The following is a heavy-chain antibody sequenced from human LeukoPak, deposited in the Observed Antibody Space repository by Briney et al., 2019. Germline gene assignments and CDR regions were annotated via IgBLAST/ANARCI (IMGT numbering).Heavy chain of an antibody. CDR2: INHSGST. V-gene: IGHV4-34*01. D-gene: IGHD3/OR15-3a*01. J-gene: IGHJ4*02. CDR1: GGSFSGYY. Sequence: SETLSLTCAVYGGSFSGYYWSWIRQPPGKGLEWIGEINHSGSTNYNPSLKSRVTISVDTSKNQFSLKLSSVTAADTAVNYCARGRTGELPSTYFDYWGQGTLVTVSS. CDR3: ARGRTGELPSTYFDY.